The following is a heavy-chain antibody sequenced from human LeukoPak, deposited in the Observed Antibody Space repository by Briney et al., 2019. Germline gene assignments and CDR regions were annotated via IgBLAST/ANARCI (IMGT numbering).Heavy chain of an antibody. CDR3: AKSRSSGWVLGFDY. CDR1: GFAFASYP. CDR2: ISGSGGST. V-gene: IGHV3-23*01. Sequence: GGSLRLSCAASGFAFASYPMSWVRQAPGKGLEWVSTISGSGGSTYNADSVKGRFTISRDNSKNTLYLQMSSLRDGDTAVYSCAKSRSSGWVLGFDYWGQGTLVTVSS. J-gene: IGHJ4*02. D-gene: IGHD6-19*01.